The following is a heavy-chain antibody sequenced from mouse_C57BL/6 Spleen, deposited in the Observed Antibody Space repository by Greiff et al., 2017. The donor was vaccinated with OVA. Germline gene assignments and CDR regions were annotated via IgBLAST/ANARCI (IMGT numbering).Heavy chain of an antibody. D-gene: IGHD1-1*01. CDR1: GYAFSSSW. CDR3: ESYYGSKDY. V-gene: IGHV1-82*01. CDR2: IYPGDGDT. Sequence: QVQLQQSGPELVKPGASVKISCKASGYAFSSSWMNWVKQRPGKGLEWIGRIYPGDGDTNYNGKFKGKATLTADKSSSTAYMQLSSLTAEDSAVYFCESYYGSKDYWGQGTTRTVSS. J-gene: IGHJ2*01.